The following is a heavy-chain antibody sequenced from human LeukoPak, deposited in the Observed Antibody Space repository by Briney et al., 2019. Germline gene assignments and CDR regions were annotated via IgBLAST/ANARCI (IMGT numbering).Heavy chain of an antibody. V-gene: IGHV3-7*03. CDR1: GFTFSIYW. CDR3: ARGGGLDV. CDR2: INHNGNVN. Sequence: GGPLRLSCAASGFTFSIYWMNWARQAPGKGLEWVASINHNGNVNYYVDSVKGRFTISRDNAKNSLYLQMSNLRAEDTAVYFCARGGGLDVWGQGATVTVSS. D-gene: IGHD3-16*01. J-gene: IGHJ6*02.